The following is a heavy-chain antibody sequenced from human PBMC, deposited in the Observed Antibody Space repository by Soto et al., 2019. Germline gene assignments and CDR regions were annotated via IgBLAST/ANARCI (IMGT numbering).Heavy chain of an antibody. Sequence: QITLKESGPTLVKPTQTFTLACTFSGFSLSTSGMGVGWIRQPPGKALEWLALIYWDDDKRYSPSLKSRLTSTKYTSKNQVVLTMTNMDPVDTATSCVAHYSSTSSSDYWCQGTLVTVSS. J-gene: IGHJ4*02. D-gene: IGHD6-13*01. CDR3: AHYSSTSSSDY. V-gene: IGHV2-5*02. CDR1: GFSLSTSGMG. CDR2: IYWDDDK.